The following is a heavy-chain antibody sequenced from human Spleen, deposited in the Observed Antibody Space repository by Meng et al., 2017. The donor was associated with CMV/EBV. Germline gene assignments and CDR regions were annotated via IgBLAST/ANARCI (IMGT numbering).Heavy chain of an antibody. CDR1: GGNFHGYS. CDR2: ILPVLDIT. V-gene: IGHV1-69*04. CDR3: ARDVMATT. D-gene: IGHD5-24*01. J-gene: IGHJ5*02. Sequence: SVKVSCKTSGGNFHGYSISWVRQARGQGLQWMGRILPVLDITNYAQEFQDRLTITADKSTSTAYMELRNLRFDDTAVYYCARDVMATTWGQGTLVTVSS.